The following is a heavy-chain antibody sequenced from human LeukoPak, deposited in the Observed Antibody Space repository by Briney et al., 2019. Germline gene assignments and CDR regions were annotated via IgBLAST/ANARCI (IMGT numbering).Heavy chain of an antibody. D-gene: IGHD1-26*01. CDR2: IYHSGST. J-gene: IGHJ3*02. CDR1: GGSISSSNW. Sequence: SGTLSLTCAVSGGSISSSNWWSWVRQPPGKGLEWIGEIYHSGSTNYNPSLKSRVTISVDKSKNQFSLKLNSVTAADTAVYYCARDTGSFTHVSFDIWGQVTMVTVSS. CDR3: ARDTGSFTHVSFDI. V-gene: IGHV4-4*02.